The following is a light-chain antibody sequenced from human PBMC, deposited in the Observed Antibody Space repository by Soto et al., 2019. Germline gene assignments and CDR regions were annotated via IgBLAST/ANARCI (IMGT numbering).Light chain of an antibody. CDR2: DAS. CDR1: QSISSW. V-gene: IGKV1-5*01. CDR3: QHYNSYPWT. Sequence: SRRIPYPTTLSAWVGCSVPLTCRASQSISSWLAWYQQKPGKAPKFLIYDASSLESGVPSRFSGSGSGTIFTLTISSLQPDDFATYYCQHYNSYPWTFGQGAKVDI. J-gene: IGKJ1*01.